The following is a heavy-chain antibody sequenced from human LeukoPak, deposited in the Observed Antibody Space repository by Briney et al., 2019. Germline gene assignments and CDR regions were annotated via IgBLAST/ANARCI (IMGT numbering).Heavy chain of an antibody. CDR3: AKAPAPWQQLAVSLVN. J-gene: IGHJ1*01. CDR1: GFTFSSYA. D-gene: IGHD6-13*01. Sequence: PGGSLTLSCAASGFTFSSYAMSWVRQAPGKGLEWVSAINGSGGTTYYADSVKGRFTISRDNSKNTRYLQMSSLRAEDTAVYYCAKAPAPWQQLAVSLVNWGEGTLVTVSP. CDR2: INGSGGTT. V-gene: IGHV3-23*01.